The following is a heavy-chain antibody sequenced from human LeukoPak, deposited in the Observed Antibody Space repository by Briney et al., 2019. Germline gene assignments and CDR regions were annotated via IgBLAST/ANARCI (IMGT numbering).Heavy chain of an antibody. CDR3: ARDRGHYYGSGSYYGDGMDV. CDR2: IYTSGST. CDR1: DGSISSYY. D-gene: IGHD3-10*01. J-gene: IGHJ6*02. Sequence: KPSETLSLTCTVSDGSISSYYWSWIRQPAGKGLEWIGRIYTSGSTNYNPSLKSRVTMSVDTSKNQFSLKLSSVTAADTAVYYCARDRGHYYGSGSYYGDGMDVWGQGTTVTVSS. V-gene: IGHV4-4*07.